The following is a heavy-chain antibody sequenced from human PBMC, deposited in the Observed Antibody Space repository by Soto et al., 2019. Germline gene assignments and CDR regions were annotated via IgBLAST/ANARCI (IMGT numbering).Heavy chain of an antibody. CDR2: IYWNTEK. J-gene: IGHJ5*02. CDR1: GFSLTTGGLG. V-gene: IGHV2-5*01. CDR3: AHRRVHSRMWFEP. Sequence: QITLKESGPTLAKPTQTLTLTCTFSGFSLTTGGLGVAWLRQPPGMALEWLADIYWNTEKNYNPSLSNRATITTDTSKTQVVLTITNMDPVDTDKYFCAHRRVHSRMWFEPWGQRTLVTISS.